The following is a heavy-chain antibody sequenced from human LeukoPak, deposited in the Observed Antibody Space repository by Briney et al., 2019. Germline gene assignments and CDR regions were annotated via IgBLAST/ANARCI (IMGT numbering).Heavy chain of an antibody. Sequence: SQTLSLTCAVSGDSFTSNSAAWNWLRQSPSRGLEWLVRTYYRSKWYNDYGVSVKSPITIKPDTSKNQFSLQLNSVTPEDTAVYYCARDFSGQQLVLDAFDIWGQGTMVTVSS. CDR3: ARDFSGQQLVLDAFDI. CDR2: TYYRSKWYN. D-gene: IGHD6-13*01. J-gene: IGHJ3*02. CDR1: GDSFTSNSAA. V-gene: IGHV6-1*01.